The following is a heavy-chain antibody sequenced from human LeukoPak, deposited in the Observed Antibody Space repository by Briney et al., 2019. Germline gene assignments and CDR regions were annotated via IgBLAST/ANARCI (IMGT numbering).Heavy chain of an antibody. J-gene: IGHJ6*02. CDR3: ARDRGQQLVRGYYYYGMDV. CDR1: RFTFSSYS. V-gene: IGHV3-21*01. D-gene: IGHD6-13*01. Sequence: AGGSLRLSCAASRFTFSSYSMNWVRPAPGKGLEWVSSISSSSSYIYYADSVKGRFTISRDNAKNSLYLQMNSLRAEDTAVCYCARDRGQQLVRGYYYYGMDVWGQGTTVTVSS. CDR2: ISSSSSYI.